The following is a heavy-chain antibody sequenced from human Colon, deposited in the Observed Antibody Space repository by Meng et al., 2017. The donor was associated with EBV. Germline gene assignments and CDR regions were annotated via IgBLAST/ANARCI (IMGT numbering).Heavy chain of an antibody. D-gene: IGHD2-8*02. J-gene: IGHJ5*02. CDR1: GTSISTSNW. V-gene: IGHV4-4*02. Sequence: GLLRGAGAGLVKPSGTLSLTCAVSGTSISTSNWWSWIRQSPGEGLEWIGAIYHNGQTNYNPSLKSRVSMSVDESKNEFSLNLKSVTAADTAVYYCARDGGVTHIPWGQGVLVTVSS. CDR3: ARDGGVTHIP. CDR2: IYHNGQT.